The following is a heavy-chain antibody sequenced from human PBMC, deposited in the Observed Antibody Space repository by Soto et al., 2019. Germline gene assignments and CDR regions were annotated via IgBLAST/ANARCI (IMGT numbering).Heavy chain of an antibody. Sequence: LRLSCAASGFTFSSHAMNWVRQAPGKGLEWLSYITSTSSTKHYAASVEGRFTISRDNAKNSLYLQMNSLRDEDTAVYYCARRITMVRGPYYYYAMDVWGQGTTVTVSS. D-gene: IGHD3-10*01. V-gene: IGHV3-48*02. CDR1: GFTFSSHA. CDR2: ITSTSSTK. J-gene: IGHJ6*02. CDR3: ARRITMVRGPYYYYAMDV.